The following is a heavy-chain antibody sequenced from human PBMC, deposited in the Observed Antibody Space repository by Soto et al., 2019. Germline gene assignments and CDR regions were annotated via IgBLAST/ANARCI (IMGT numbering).Heavy chain of an antibody. CDR1: GITFSSFA. CDR2: ISYDGTTK. CDR3: ARDPRGDCFDWYFDH. Sequence: QVHLVESGGGVVQPGRSLTLSCTASGITFSSFAVHWVRQSPGKGLDWVAAISYDGTTKFYADSVKGRFSISRDNSKNTLYLQMNSLSGEDTAVYYCARDPRGDCFDWYFDHWGHGTLVTVSS. V-gene: IGHV3-30-3*01. D-gene: IGHD2-21*02. J-gene: IGHJ2*01.